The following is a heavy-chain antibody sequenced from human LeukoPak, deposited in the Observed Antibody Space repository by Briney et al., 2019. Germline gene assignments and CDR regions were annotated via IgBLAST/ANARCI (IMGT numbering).Heavy chain of an antibody. CDR1: GFPFSGHW. CDR3: ARGPNSNWSGLDF. CDR2: ISPTGSTT. V-gene: IGHV3-74*01. J-gene: IGHJ4*02. D-gene: IGHD6-6*01. Sequence: GGSLRLSCTASGFPFSGHWMHWARQLPGKGLVWVSRISPTGSTTSYADSVKGRFTVSRDNAKNTLYLQVNNLRAEDTAVYYCARGPNSNWSGLDFWGQGTLLTVSS.